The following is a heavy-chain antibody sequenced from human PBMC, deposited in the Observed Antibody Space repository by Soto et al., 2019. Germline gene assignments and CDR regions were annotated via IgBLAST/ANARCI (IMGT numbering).Heavy chain of an antibody. CDR2: INPSGGST. CDR1: GYTFTSYY. J-gene: IGHJ6*02. Sequence: GASVKVSCKASGYTFTSYYMHWVRQAPGQGLEWMGIINPSGGSTSYAQKFQGRVTMTRDTSTSTVYMELSSLRSEDTAVYYCAIQGVAVAGTEPQGYGMEVWGQGTTVTVSS. V-gene: IGHV1-46*01. CDR3: AIQGVAVAGTEPQGYGMEV. D-gene: IGHD6-19*01.